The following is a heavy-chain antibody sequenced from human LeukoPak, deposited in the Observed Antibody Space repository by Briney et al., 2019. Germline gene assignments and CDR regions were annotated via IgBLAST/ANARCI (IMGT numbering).Heavy chain of an antibody. J-gene: IGHJ4*02. CDR1: EDTFTNYW. CDR3: ARHATPHYEATEFGVVVIDNTFDY. Sequence: GESLKISCKGSEDTFTNYWISWVRQMPGKGLEWMGRIDPSDSYTSYGPSFQGHVTISVDKSISTAYLQWSGLKASDTAMYYFARHATPHYEATEFGVVVIDNTFDYWGQGTLVTVSS. D-gene: IGHD2-21*01. CDR2: IDPSDSYT. V-gene: IGHV5-10-1*01.